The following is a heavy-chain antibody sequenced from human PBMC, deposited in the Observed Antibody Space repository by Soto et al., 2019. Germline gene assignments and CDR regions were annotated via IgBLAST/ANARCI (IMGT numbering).Heavy chain of an antibody. CDR3: ARAPHGDFSYFES. V-gene: IGHV3-23*01. Sequence: DVQLLESGGGLVQPGGSLRVSCAVSGVSFTASAWSWVRQAPGRGLEWVSSLSFSGGSAYYGDSVKGRFTISRDTSKNTVYLEMNSLRVEDTAIYYCARAPHGDFSYFESWGQGTLVTVSS. D-gene: IGHD5-18*01. CDR1: GVSFTASA. J-gene: IGHJ5*01. CDR2: LSFSGGSA.